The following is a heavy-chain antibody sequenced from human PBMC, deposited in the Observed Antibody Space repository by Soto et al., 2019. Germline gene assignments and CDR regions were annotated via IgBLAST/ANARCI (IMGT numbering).Heavy chain of an antibody. J-gene: IGHJ4*02. Sequence: SETLSLTCAVYGGSFSGYYWSWIRQSPEKGLEWIGEIDHSGSTNQNPSRKSRVSISVDTSKNQFSLKLRSLTAADTAVYYCARGVPDAPDKYYFDSWGLGTLVTVSS. CDR2: IDHSGST. CDR1: GGSFSGYY. CDR3: ARGVPDAPDKYYFDS. V-gene: IGHV4-34*01.